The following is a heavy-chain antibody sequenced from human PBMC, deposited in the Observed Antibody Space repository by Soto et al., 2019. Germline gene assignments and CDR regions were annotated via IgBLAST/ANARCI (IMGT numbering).Heavy chain of an antibody. CDR1: GFTFSGSA. J-gene: IGHJ5*02. D-gene: IGHD3-9*01. CDR3: TRRDHDFLTGPISFDP. Sequence: EVQLEESGGGLVQPGGSLKLSCAASGFTFSGSAMHWVRQASGKGLEWVGRIRSRANSYATSYAASVKGRFTISRDDSKNTEYLQMNSLKAEDTAVYYCTRRDHDFLTGPISFDPWGQGTLVTVSS. V-gene: IGHV3-73*02. CDR2: IRSRANSYAT.